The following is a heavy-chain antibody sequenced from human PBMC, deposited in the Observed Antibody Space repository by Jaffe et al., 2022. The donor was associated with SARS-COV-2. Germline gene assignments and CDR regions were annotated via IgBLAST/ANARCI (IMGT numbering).Heavy chain of an antibody. CDR2: INHSGST. CDR3: ARGRSPSKNVVVAATWLGSDFGY. D-gene: IGHD2-15*01. CDR1: GGSFSGYY. V-gene: IGHV4-34*01. J-gene: IGHJ4*02. Sequence: QVQLQQWGAGLLKPSETLSLTCAVYGGSFSGYYWSWIRQPPGKGLEWIGEINHSGSTNYNPSLKSRVTISVDTSKNQFSLKLSSVTAADTAVYYCARGRSPSKNVVVAATWLGSDFGYWGQGTLVTVSS.